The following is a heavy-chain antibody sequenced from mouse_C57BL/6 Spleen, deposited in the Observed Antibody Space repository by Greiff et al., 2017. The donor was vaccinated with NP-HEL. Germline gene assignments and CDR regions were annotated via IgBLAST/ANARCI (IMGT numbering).Heavy chain of an antibody. CDR3: ARQAYYGNYFDY. CDR1: GFTFSDYY. V-gene: IGHV5-12*01. Sequence: EVQRVESGGGLVQPGGSLKLSCAASGFTFSDYYMYWVRQTPEKRLEWVAYISNGGGSTYYPDTVKGRFTISRDNAKNTLYLQMSRLKSEDTAMYYCARQAYYGNYFDYWGQGTTLTVSS. D-gene: IGHD2-10*01. CDR2: ISNGGGST. J-gene: IGHJ2*01.